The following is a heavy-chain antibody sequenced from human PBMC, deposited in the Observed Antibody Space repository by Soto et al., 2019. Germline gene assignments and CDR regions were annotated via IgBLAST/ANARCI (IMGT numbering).Heavy chain of an antibody. CDR2: IYYGGKT. Sequence: PTETLSLTCSLPGASITSTTYFWAWIRQPPGKALEWVGSIYYGGKTHYNPSLKSRTTTSVDRSTNQFSLQVSSVTAADTAVYYCANRLLRIGPFVYGGQETVVTIAS. V-gene: IGHV4-39*01. J-gene: IGHJ4*02. CDR3: ANRLLRIGPFVY. D-gene: IGHD2-15*01. CDR1: GASITSTTYF.